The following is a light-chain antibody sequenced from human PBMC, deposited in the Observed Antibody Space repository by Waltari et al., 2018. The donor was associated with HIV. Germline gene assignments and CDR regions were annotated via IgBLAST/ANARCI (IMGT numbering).Light chain of an antibody. CDR3: SSYTSNITRV. CDR1: SSDVGGYNY. CDR2: DCS. Sequence: QSALTQPASVSGSPGQSITISCTGTSSDVGGYNYVSWYQQPPGKAPNLMLSDCSNRPAGVSNRFSGSKSGNPASLTISGLQAEDEADYYCSSYTSNITRVFGGGTKLTVL. J-gene: IGLJ3*02. V-gene: IGLV2-14*03.